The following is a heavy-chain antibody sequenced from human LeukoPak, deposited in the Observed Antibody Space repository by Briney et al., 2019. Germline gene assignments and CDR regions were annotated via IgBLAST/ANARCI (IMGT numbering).Heavy chain of an antibody. Sequence: GRSLRLSCAASGFTFSSYAMSWVRQAPGKGLEWVSAISGSGGNTYYADSVKGRFTISRDNSKNTLYLQMISLRAEDTAVYYCAKAITMIVVVPDAFDIWGQGTMVIVSS. D-gene: IGHD3-22*01. CDR1: GFTFSSYA. CDR2: ISGSGGNT. V-gene: IGHV3-23*01. J-gene: IGHJ3*02. CDR3: AKAITMIVVVPDAFDI.